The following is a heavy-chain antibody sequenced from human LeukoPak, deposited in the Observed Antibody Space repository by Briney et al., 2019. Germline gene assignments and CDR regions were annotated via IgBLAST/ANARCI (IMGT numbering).Heavy chain of an antibody. J-gene: IGHJ4*02. Sequence: PGGSLRLSCAASGFTFSSYWMHWVRQAPGKGLVWVSRITSDGSSSSYADSVKGRFTISRDNAKNSLYLQMNSLRAEDTAVYYCARVRSGCYFDYWGQGTLVTVSS. CDR2: ITSDGSSS. V-gene: IGHV3-74*01. CDR3: ARVRSGCYFDY. D-gene: IGHD6-19*01. CDR1: GFTFSSYW.